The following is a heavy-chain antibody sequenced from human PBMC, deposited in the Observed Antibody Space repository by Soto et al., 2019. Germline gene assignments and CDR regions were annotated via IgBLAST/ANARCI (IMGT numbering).Heavy chain of an antibody. CDR2: IYRGGST. CDR1: GFTVSSNY. CDR3: ARDSGYSGYAIDC. D-gene: IGHD5-12*01. J-gene: IGHJ4*02. Sequence: GGSLRLSCAASGFTVSSNYMSWVRQAPGKGLEWVSVIYRGGSTYYADSVKGRFTISRENSRNTLYLQMNSLRVEDTAVYYCARDSGYSGYAIDCWGRGTLVTVSS. V-gene: IGHV3-53*01.